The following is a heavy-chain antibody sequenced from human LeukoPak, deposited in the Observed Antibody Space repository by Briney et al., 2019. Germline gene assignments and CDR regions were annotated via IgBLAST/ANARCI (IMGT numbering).Heavy chain of an antibody. CDR2: IHSVGTT. Sequence: GGSLRLSCAASGFTFSSYGMHWVRQAPGKGLEWVSIIHSVGTTYYADSVKGRCTISRDYSKNTLYLQMNSLRVEDTAVYYCARSTRALVPTADDAFDIWGQGTMVTVSS. D-gene: IGHD2-2*01. CDR3: ARSTRALVPTADDAFDI. V-gene: IGHV3-NL1*01. J-gene: IGHJ3*02. CDR1: GFTFSSYG.